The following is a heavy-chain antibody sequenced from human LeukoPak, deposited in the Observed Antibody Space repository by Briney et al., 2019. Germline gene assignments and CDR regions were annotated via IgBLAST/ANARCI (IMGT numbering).Heavy chain of an antibody. V-gene: IGHV4-4*02. D-gene: IGHD3-10*01. CDR2: IHHSGST. J-gene: IGHJ4*02. Sequence: PSGTLSLTCAVSGGSISSSNWWSWVRQPPGKGLEWVGSIHHSGSTYYNPSLESRVTISIDTSKNQFSLKLTSVTAADTAVYYCARDPLWFGDVSLGNFDYWGQGTLVTVSS. CDR1: GGSISSSNW. CDR3: ARDPLWFGDVSLGNFDY.